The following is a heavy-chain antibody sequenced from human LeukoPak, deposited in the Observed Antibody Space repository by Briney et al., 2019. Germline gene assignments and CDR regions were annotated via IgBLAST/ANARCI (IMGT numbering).Heavy chain of an antibody. CDR2: IYTSGST. V-gene: IGHV4-61*02. Sequence: MSSETLSLTCTVSGGSISSGSYYWSWIRQPAGKGLEWIGRIYTSGSTNYNPSLKSRVTISVDTSKNQFSLKLSSVTAADTAVYYCARDRAIFGVVSYLYYMDAWGKGTTVTVSS. J-gene: IGHJ6*03. D-gene: IGHD3-3*01. CDR1: GGSISSGSYY. CDR3: ARDRAIFGVVSYLYYMDA.